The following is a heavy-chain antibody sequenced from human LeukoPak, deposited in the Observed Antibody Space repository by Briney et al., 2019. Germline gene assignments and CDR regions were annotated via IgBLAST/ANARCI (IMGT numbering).Heavy chain of an antibody. CDR1: GGSISSYY. J-gene: IGHJ6*03. V-gene: IGHV4-59*01. CDR3: ARAGSTSCYGCYMDV. D-gene: IGHD2-2*01. Sequence: SETLSLTCTVSGGSISSYYWSWIRQPPGKGLEWIGYIYYSGSTNYNPSLKSRVTISVDTSKNQFSLKLSSVTAADTAVYYCARAGSTSCYGCYMDVWGKGTTVTVSS. CDR2: IYYSGST.